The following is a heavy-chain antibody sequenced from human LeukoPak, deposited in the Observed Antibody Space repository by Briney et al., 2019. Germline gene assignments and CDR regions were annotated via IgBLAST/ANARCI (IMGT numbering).Heavy chain of an antibody. CDR3: ARDKGQWTSFYYFDY. V-gene: IGHV1-18*01. D-gene: IGHD6-19*01. CDR2: ISAHNGDT. CDR1: GYTFTTYG. Sequence: ASVKVCCKASGYTFTTYGISWVRQAPGQGLEWMGWISAHNGDTNYAQKLQGRVTMTTDTSTGTAYMELRSLRSDDTAVYYCARDKGQWTSFYYFDYWGQGTMVTVSS. J-gene: IGHJ4*02.